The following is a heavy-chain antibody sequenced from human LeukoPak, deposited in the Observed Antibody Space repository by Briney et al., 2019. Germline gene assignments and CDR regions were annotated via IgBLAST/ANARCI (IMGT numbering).Heavy chain of an antibody. CDR2: IRHDSSDI. D-gene: IGHD3-10*01. Sequence: GGSLRLSCAASGFAFSAYSMNWVRQAPGKGLEWISFIRHDSSDIYDADCVKGRFTISRDNGKNSVYLQMNSLRAEDTAVYYCARAERRGFGENPDYWGQGTLVTVSS. J-gene: IGHJ4*02. V-gene: IGHV3-48*01. CDR3: ARAERRGFGENPDY. CDR1: GFAFSAYS.